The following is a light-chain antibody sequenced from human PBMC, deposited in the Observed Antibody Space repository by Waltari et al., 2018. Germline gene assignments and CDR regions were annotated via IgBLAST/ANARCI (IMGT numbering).Light chain of an antibody. V-gene: IGLV1-47*01. Sequence: QSVLTQPPSASGTPGQKVTMSCSGGRSDLGNNYVYWYQQPPGPTPKLLIYRHTQRPSGVPDRIAASKSGTSASLAISGLRSEDEAIYYCASWDDRLGGVLFGGGTKLTVL. CDR2: RHT. CDR3: ASWDDRLGGVL. CDR1: RSDLGNNY. J-gene: IGLJ2*01.